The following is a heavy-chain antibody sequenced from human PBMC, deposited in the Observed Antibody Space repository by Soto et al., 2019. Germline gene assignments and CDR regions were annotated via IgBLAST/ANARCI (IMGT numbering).Heavy chain of an antibody. CDR3: ARDFSSGYYYVWDPRLFDP. Sequence: SGTMSLTCTVSGASSNDYFWSWVRQPPRKGLEWIGYLFYSGSPNYNPSLKSRVTISVDTSKNQLSLKLSSVTAADTAVYYCARDFSSGYYYVWDPRLFDPSTQRT. J-gene: IGHJ5*02. V-gene: IGHV4-59*01. CDR1: GASSNDYF. D-gene: IGHD3-22*01. CDR2: LFYSGSP.